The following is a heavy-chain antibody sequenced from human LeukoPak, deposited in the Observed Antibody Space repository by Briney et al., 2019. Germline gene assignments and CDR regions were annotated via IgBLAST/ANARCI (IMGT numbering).Heavy chain of an antibody. J-gene: IGHJ4*02. V-gene: IGHV3-49*04. Sequence: PGRSLRLSCTASGFTFGDYAMSWVRQAPGKGLEWAGFIRSKAYGGTTEYAASVKGRFTISRDDSKSIAYLQMNSLKTEDTAVYYCTRGCSSTSCPVDYWGQGTLVTVSS. CDR1: GFTFGDYA. D-gene: IGHD2-2*01. CDR3: TRGCSSTSCPVDY. CDR2: IRSKAYGGTT.